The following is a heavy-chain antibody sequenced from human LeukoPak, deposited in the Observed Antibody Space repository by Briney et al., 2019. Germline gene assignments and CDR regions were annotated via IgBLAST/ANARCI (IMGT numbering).Heavy chain of an antibody. CDR1: GFTFDDYG. V-gene: IGHV3-9*01. CDR2: ISWNSGSI. J-gene: IGHJ6*02. CDR3: AREPIAVAGQPHGMDV. D-gene: IGHD6-19*01. Sequence: PGRSLRLSCAASGFTFDDYGMHWVRQAPGKGLEWVSGISWNSGSIGYADSVRGRFTISRDNAKNSLYLQMNSLRAEDTALYYCAREPIAVAGQPHGMDVWGQGTTVTVSS.